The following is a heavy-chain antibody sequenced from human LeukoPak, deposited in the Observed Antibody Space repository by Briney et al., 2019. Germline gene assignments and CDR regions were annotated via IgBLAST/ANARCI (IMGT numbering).Heavy chain of an antibody. Sequence: GGSLRLSCAASGFTFTSYAMSWVRQAPGKGLEWVSAITGTGGSTYYAASVKGRFTISRDNSKNTLYLQMNSLRAEDTAVYYCAKSGGSSFYYYYGMDVWGKGTTVTVSS. D-gene: IGHD1-26*01. CDR2: ITGTGGST. J-gene: IGHJ6*04. V-gene: IGHV3-23*01. CDR1: GFTFTSYA. CDR3: AKSGGSSFYYYYGMDV.